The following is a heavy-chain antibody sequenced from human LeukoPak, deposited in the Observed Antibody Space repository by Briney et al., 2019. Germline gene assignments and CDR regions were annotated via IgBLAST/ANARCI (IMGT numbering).Heavy chain of an antibody. J-gene: IGHJ4*02. Sequence: PGGSLRLSCAASGFTFRNYAMTWVRQAPRKGLNWVALIGARDGRTYYADPVKGRFTISRDNFKNTLDLQMNSLRAEDTAIYYCAKTVVVITFRFDSWGQGSLVTVSS. V-gene: IGHV3-23*01. CDR2: IGARDGRT. D-gene: IGHD2-21*01. CDR3: AKTVVVITFRFDS. CDR1: GFTFRNYA.